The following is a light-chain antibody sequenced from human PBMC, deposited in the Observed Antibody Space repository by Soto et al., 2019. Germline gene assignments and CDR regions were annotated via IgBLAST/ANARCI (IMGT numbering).Light chain of an antibody. CDR3: QQYYSTPIT. Sequence: DIVMTQSPDSLAVSLGERATINCKSSQSALYSSNNKNYLVWYQQKPGQPPKLLIYWASTRESGVPDRFSGSGSGTDFTLTISSLQAEDVAVYYCQQYYSTPITFGQGTRLEIK. J-gene: IGKJ5*01. V-gene: IGKV4-1*01. CDR1: QSALYSSNNKNY. CDR2: WAS.